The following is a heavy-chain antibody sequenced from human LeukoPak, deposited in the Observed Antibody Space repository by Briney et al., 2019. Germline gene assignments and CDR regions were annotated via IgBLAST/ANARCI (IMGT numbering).Heavy chain of an antibody. D-gene: IGHD6-19*01. J-gene: IGHJ4*02. CDR1: GGSISSYY. Sequence: SETLSLTCTVSGGSISSYYWSWIRQPPGKGLEWIGYIYYSGSTNYNPSLKSRATISVDTSKNQFSLELSSVTAADTAVYYCASLGYSSGDDYWGQGTLVTVSS. V-gene: IGHV4-59*01. CDR3: ASLGYSSGDDY. CDR2: IYYSGST.